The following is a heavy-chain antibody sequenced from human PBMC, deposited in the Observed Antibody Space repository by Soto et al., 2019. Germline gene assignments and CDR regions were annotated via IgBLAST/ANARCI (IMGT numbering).Heavy chain of an antibody. CDR2: MNPNSGNT. Sequence: QVQLVQSGAEVKKPGASVKVSCKASGYTFTSYDINWVRQATGQGLEWMGWMNPNSGNTDYAQKFQGRVSMTGNTSISTAYIEVSSLRSEDTAVYYCARERSAAGAGWFDPLGQGTLVSVSS. D-gene: IGHD6-13*01. V-gene: IGHV1-8*01. CDR3: ARERSAAGAGWFDP. J-gene: IGHJ5*02. CDR1: GYTFTSYD.